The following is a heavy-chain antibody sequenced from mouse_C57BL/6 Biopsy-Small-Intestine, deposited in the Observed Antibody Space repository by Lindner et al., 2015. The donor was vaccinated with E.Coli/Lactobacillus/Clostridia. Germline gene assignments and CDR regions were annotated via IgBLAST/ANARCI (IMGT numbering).Heavy chain of an antibody. J-gene: IGHJ2*01. V-gene: IGHV1-82*01. CDR2: IYPGDGDS. CDR3: ARRGSNYVALDY. Sequence: VQLQESGPELVKPGASVKTSCKASGYAFSRSWMNWVKQRPGKGLEWIGRIYPGDGDSNYNGKFKGKATLTADKSSSTAYMQLTSLTSEDSAVYFCARRGSNYVALDYWGQGTTLTVSS. D-gene: IGHD2-5*01. CDR1: GYAFSRSW.